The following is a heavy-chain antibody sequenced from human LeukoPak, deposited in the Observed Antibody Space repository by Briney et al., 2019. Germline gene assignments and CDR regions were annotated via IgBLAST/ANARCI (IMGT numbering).Heavy chain of an antibody. CDR2: ISYDGSNK. J-gene: IGHJ4*02. CDR3: AKDLLAAAGTP. V-gene: IGHV3-30*18. Sequence: GGSLRLSCAASGFTFSSYGMHWVRQAPGKGLEWVAVISYDGSNKYYADSVKGRFTISRDNSKNTLYLQMNSLRAEDTAVYYCAKDLLAAAGTPWGQGTLVTVFS. CDR1: GFTFSSYG. D-gene: IGHD6-13*01.